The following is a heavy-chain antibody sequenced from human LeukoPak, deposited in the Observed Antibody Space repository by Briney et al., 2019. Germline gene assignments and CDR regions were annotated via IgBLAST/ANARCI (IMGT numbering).Heavy chain of an antibody. CDR2: INPNSGGT. CDR3: ARGGYCRGGNCFVLAAEFDY. D-gene: IGHD2-15*01. Sequence: ASVKVSCKASGYTFTGYYMHWVRQAPGQGLEWMGWINPNSGGTDYAQKFQGRVTMTRDTSISTAYMEPKWLGSDDTAVYYCARGGYCRGGNCFVLAAEFDYWGQGTLVTVSS. J-gene: IGHJ4*02. V-gene: IGHV1-2*02. CDR1: GYTFTGYY.